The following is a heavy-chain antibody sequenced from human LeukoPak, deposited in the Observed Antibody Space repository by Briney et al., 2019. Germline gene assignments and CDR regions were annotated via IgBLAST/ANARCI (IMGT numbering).Heavy chain of an antibody. J-gene: IGHJ4*02. CDR3: AKDPAEGSSGYYS. CDR2: IRYVGINK. D-gene: IGHD3-22*01. Sequence: GGSLRLSCAASGFTFSTYGMHWVRQAPGKGLEWVSFIRYVGINKYYADSVKGRFTISRDNSKNTLYLQMNSLRAEDTAVYYCAKDPAEGSSGYYSWGQGTLVTVSS. V-gene: IGHV3-30*02. CDR1: GFTFSTYG.